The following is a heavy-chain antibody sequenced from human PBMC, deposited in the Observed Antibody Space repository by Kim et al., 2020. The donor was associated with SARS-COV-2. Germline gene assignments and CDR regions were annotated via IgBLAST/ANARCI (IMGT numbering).Heavy chain of an antibody. V-gene: IGHV3-13*04. D-gene: IGHD6-19*01. J-gene: IGHJ4*02. CDR2: ICTAGDT. CDR3: ARGGSSGWYDFDY. Sequence: GGSLRLSCAASGFTFSSYDMHWVRQATGKGLEWVSAICTAGDTYYAGSVKGRFTISRENAKNSLCLQMNSLRAGDTAVYYCARGGSSGWYDFDYWGQGTL. CDR1: GFTFSSYD.